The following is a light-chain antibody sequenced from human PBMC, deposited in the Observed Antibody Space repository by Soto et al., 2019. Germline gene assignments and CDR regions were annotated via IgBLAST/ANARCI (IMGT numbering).Light chain of an antibody. CDR3: LQDYTYPWT. CDR1: QAIRND. CDR2: GAS. Sequence: AIQMTQSPSSLSASVVDRVTITCRASQAIRNDLGWYQQKPGKAPNLLIFGASNLQAGVPVRFSASGSGTNFTLTISNLQPEDFASYYCLQDYTYPWTFGQGTKVDIK. J-gene: IGKJ1*01. V-gene: IGKV1-6*01.